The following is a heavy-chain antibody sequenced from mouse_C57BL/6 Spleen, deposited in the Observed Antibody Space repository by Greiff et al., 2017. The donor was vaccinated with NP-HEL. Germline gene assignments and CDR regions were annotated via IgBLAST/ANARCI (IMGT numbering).Heavy chain of an antibody. CDR1: GYTFTDYY. J-gene: IGHJ2*01. Sequence: VQLQQSGPELMKPGASVKISCKASGYTFTDYYMNWVKQSHGKSLEWIGDINPNNGGTSYNQKFKGKATLTLDKSSSTAYMELRSLTSEDSAVYYCARVSNSSGYGDYWGQGTTLTVSS. D-gene: IGHD3-2*02. CDR2: INPNNGGT. V-gene: IGHV1-26*01. CDR3: ARVSNSSGYGDY.